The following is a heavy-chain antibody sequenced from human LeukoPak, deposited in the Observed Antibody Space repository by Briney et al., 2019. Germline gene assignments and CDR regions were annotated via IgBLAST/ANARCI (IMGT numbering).Heavy chain of an antibody. V-gene: IGHV3-21*01. CDR1: GFTFSHYS. J-gene: IGHJ3*01. D-gene: IGHD1-26*01. CDR2: ISSSSSYI. Sequence: GGSLRLSCAASGFTFSHYSMNWVRQAPGKGLEWVSSISSSSSYIYYADSVKGRFTISRDNAKNSLFLQMNSLRAEDTAVYYCARAIGARWELLGAFDFWGQGTMVTVSS. CDR3: ARAIGARWELLGAFDF.